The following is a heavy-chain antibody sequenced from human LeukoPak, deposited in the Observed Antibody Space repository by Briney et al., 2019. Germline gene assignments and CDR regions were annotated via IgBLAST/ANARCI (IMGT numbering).Heavy chain of an antibody. D-gene: IGHD2-2*02. CDR3: AKASTCSSTSCYIFDY. J-gene: IGHJ4*02. CDR2: ISGSGGST. CDR1: GFTFSSYA. Sequence: GGSLRLSCAASGFTFSSYAMGWVRQAPGKGLEWVSAISGSGGSTYYADSVKGRFTISRDNSKNTLYLQMNSLRAEDTAVYYCAKASTCSSTSCYIFDYWGQGTLVTVSS. V-gene: IGHV3-23*01.